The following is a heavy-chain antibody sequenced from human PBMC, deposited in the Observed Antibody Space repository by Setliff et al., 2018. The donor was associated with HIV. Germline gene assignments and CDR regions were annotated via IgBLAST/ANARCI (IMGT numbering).Heavy chain of an antibody. V-gene: IGHV3-7*03. CDR2: INEGGSDQ. J-gene: IGHJ4*02. CDR3: ALLWPFDY. CDR1: GFTFTNRY. Sequence: GGSLRLSCATSGFTFTNRYMSWVRQAPGKGLEWVANINEGGSDQYYVDSVKGRFTISRDNAKNSLYLQMNSLRAEDTAIYYCALLWPFDYWGQGTQVTVS. D-gene: IGHD1-26*01.